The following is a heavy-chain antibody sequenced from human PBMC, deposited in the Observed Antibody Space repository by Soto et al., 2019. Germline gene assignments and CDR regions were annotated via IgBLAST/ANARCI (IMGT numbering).Heavy chain of an antibody. J-gene: IGHJ4*02. V-gene: IGHV2-5*02. CDR1: GFSLSTSGVG. CDR3: AHKGYGDYPIVY. Sequence: QITLKESGPTLVKPTQTLTLTCTFSGFSLSTSGVGVGWIRQPPGKALERLAVIYWDDSKHYSPSLKSRLTITKDTSKNQVVLTMTNMDPVDTATYYCAHKGYGDYPIVYWGQGTLVTVSS. D-gene: IGHD4-17*01. CDR2: IYWDDSK.